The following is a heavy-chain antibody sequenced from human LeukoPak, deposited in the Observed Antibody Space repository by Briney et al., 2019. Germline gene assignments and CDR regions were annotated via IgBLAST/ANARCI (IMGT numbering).Heavy chain of an antibody. V-gene: IGHV4-59*12. CDR1: GGSISSYY. D-gene: IGHD2-2*02. Sequence: SETLSLTCTVSGGSISSYYWSWIRQPPGKGLEWIGYIYYSGSTNYNPSLKSRVTMSVDTSKNQFSLKLSSVTAADTAVYYCARDRRRYCSSTSCYTGMGYWGQGTLVTVSS. J-gene: IGHJ4*02. CDR2: IYYSGST. CDR3: ARDRRRYCSSTSCYTGMGY.